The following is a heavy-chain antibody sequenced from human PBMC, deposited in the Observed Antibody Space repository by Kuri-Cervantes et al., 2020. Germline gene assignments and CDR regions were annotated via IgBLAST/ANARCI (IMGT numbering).Heavy chain of an antibody. CDR1: GGSFSGYY. J-gene: IGHJ4*02. V-gene: IGHV4-34*01. Sequence: SQTLSLTCAVYGGSFSGYYWSWIRQPPGKGLEWIGEINHRGSTNYNPSLKSRVTISVDTSKNQFSLKLSSVTAADTAVYYCARAVRNWGQGTLVTVSS. CDR2: INHRGST. CDR3: ARAVRN.